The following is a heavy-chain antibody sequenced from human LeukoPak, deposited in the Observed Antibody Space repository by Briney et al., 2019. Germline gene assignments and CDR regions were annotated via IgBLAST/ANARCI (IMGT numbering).Heavy chain of an antibody. Sequence: GGSLRLSCAASGLTFSSYAMSWVRQAPGKGLEWVSAISGSGGSTYYADSVKGRFTISRDNSKNTLYLQMNSLRAEDTAVYYCASDNSSGWYYFDYWGQGTLVTVSS. V-gene: IGHV3-23*01. J-gene: IGHJ4*02. D-gene: IGHD6-19*01. CDR3: ASDNSSGWYYFDY. CDR1: GLTFSSYA. CDR2: ISGSGGST.